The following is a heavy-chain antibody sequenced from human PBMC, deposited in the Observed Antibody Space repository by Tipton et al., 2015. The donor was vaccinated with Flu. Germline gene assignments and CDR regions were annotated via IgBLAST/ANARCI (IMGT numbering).Heavy chain of an antibody. Sequence: TLSLTCTVSGGSISGYYWTWIRLPAGKGLEWIGRIHTSGSTGYNPSLKSRVTVSVDASKNQFSLKLSSVTAADTAVYYCARACGSGGNRWFDPWGQGALVTVSS. V-gene: IGHV4-4*07. J-gene: IGHJ5*02. D-gene: IGHD2-15*01. CDR1: GGSISGYY. CDR3: ARACGSGGNRWFDP. CDR2: IHTSGST.